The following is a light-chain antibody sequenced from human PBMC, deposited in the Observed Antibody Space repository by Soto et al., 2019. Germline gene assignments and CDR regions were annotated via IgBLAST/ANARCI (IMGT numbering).Light chain of an antibody. J-gene: IGKJ5*01. CDR2: DAS. CDR1: HSISSW. CDR3: QQYNSYSIT. Sequence: DIHMNQSPSTLSASVGDRVTITCRASHSISSWLAWYQQKPGKAPKLLIYDASSLDSGVPSRFSGSGSGTEFTLTISSLQPDDFATYYCQQYNSYSITFGQGTRLEIK. V-gene: IGKV1-5*01.